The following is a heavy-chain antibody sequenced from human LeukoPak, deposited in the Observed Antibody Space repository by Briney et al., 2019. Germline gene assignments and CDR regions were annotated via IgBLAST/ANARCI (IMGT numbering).Heavy chain of an antibody. D-gene: IGHD2-8*01. Sequence: GGSLRLSCAASGFTFSSYSMNWVRQAPGKGLDWVSSISSSSSYIYYADSVKGRFTISRDNAKNSLYLQMNSLRAEDTAVYYCAREYCTNGVCEFDYWGQGTLVTVSS. V-gene: IGHV3-21*01. CDR3: AREYCTNGVCEFDY. J-gene: IGHJ4*02. CDR1: GFTFSSYS. CDR2: ISSSSSYI.